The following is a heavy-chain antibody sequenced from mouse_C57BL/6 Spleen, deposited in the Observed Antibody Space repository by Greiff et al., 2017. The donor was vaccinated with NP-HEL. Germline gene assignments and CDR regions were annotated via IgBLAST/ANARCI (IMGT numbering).Heavy chain of an antibody. CDR3: ARQGDGPRYFDV. Sequence: EVQRVESGGDLVKPGGSLKLSCAASGFTFSSYGMSWVRQTPDKRLEWVATISSGGSYTYYPDSVKGRFTISRDNAKNTLYLQMSSLKSEDTAMYYCARQGDGPRYFDVWGTGTTVTVSS. CDR2: ISSGGSYT. D-gene: IGHD1-2*01. J-gene: IGHJ1*03. V-gene: IGHV5-6*01. CDR1: GFTFSSYG.